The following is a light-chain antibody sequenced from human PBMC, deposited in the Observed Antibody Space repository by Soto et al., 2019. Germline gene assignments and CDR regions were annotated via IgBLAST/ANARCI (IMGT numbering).Light chain of an antibody. CDR3: LQDFNYPWT. CDR1: QGIRND. J-gene: IGKJ1*01. CDR2: AAS. V-gene: IGKV1-6*01. Sequence: AIQITQSPSSLSASVGDRVTISFRASQGIRNDLGWYQLKRGKAPKLLIYAASSLQSGVPSRFSGSGSSTDFTLTLSSLQPEDFETYYCLQDFNYPWTFGQGTKVDIK.